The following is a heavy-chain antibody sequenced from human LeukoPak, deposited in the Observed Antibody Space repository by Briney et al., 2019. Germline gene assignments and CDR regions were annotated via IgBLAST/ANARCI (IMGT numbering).Heavy chain of an antibody. D-gene: IGHD4-23*01. CDR1: GGSISSGSYY. Sequence: SQTLSLTCTVSGGSISSGSYYWSWIRQPAGKGLEWIGRIYTSGSTNYNPSLKSRVTISVDTSKNQFSLKLSSVTAADTAVYYCASLDYGGNRGYYFDYRGQGTLVTVSS. J-gene: IGHJ4*02. CDR3: ASLDYGGNRGYYFDY. V-gene: IGHV4-61*02. CDR2: IYTSGST.